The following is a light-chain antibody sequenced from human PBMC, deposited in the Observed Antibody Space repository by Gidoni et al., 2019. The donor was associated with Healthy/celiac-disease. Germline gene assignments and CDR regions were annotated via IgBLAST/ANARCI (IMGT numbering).Light chain of an antibody. V-gene: IGKV3-20*01. CDR2: GAS. CDR3: QQYGSFT. J-gene: IGKJ3*01. CDR1: QSVSSSY. Sequence: ETVLTQSPGTLSLSPGARATLSCRASQSVSSSYLAWYQQKPGQAPRLLIYGASSRATGVPDRFSGSGSGTDFTLTISGLEPEDFAVYYCQQYGSFTFGPGTKVDIK.